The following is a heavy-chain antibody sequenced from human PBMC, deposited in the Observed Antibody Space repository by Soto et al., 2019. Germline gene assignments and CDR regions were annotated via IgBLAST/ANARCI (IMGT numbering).Heavy chain of an antibody. CDR1: GYMFTDYS. CDR3: ARDISGSYDY. CDR2: IDLNSGGT. V-gene: IGHV1-2*02. Sequence: WASVKVSCKASGYMFTDYSIHWVRQAPGQGLEWMGLIDLNSGGTNYPQRFQGRVTMTRDTSISTAYMELSTLRSDDTAIYYCARDISGSYDYWGQGTLVTVS. J-gene: IGHJ4*02. D-gene: IGHD1-26*01.